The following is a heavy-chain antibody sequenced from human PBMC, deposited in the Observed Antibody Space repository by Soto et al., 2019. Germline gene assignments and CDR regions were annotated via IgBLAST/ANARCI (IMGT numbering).Heavy chain of an antibody. D-gene: IGHD3-22*01. CDR2: IVPVFRSA. Sequence: QVQLVQSGAEVRKPGSSVKVSCEAPGGTFSTYLIGWVRQAPGLGLEWMGGIVPVFRSATYSEKFLGRVTITADEATTTAYMELNSLTSEDTAVYYCGRGRGFYDSVDYWGQGTLVSVSS. CDR1: GGTFSTYL. V-gene: IGHV1-69*01. CDR3: GRGRGFYDSVDY. J-gene: IGHJ4*02.